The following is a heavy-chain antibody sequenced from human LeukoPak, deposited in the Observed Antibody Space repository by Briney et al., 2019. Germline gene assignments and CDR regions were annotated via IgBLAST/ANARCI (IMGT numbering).Heavy chain of an antibody. J-gene: IGHJ4*02. V-gene: IGHV3-30*01. CDR1: GFTFSSYA. D-gene: IGHD5-12*01. CDR3: ARYDIVATPFDY. CDR2: ISYDGSNK. Sequence: GWSLRLSCAASGFTFSSYAMHWVRQAPGKGLEWVAVISYDGSNKYYADSVKGRFTISRDNSKNTLYLQMNSLRAEDTAVYYCARYDIVATPFDYWGQGTLVTVSS.